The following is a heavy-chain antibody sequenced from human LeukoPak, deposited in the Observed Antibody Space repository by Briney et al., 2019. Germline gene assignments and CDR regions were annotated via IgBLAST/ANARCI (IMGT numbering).Heavy chain of an antibody. CDR3: ARLRAVPKNYDFWSGYADSYGMDV. CDR1: GYRFTSYW. D-gene: IGHD3-3*01. Sequence: GESLKISCKGSGYRFTSYWIGWVRQMPGKGLEWMGIIYPGDSDTRYSPSFQGQVTISADKSISTAYLQWSSLKASDTAMYYCARLRAVPKNYDFWSGYADSYGMDVWGQGTTVTVSS. V-gene: IGHV5-51*01. J-gene: IGHJ6*02. CDR2: IYPGDSDT.